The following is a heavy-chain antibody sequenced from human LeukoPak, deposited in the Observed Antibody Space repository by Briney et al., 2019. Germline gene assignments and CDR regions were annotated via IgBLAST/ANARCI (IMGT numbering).Heavy chain of an antibody. Sequence: GSLRLSCAASGFTFSSYAMTWVRQAPGKGLEWIGTMYYSGSTYYNPSLKSRVTMSVDTSNNQFSLKLSSVTAADTAVYYCARQPEFSRSSNDSWGQGTLVTVSS. CDR3: ARQPEFSRSSNDS. CDR2: MYYSGST. J-gene: IGHJ4*02. V-gene: IGHV4-59*04. D-gene: IGHD6-6*01. CDR1: GFTFSSYA.